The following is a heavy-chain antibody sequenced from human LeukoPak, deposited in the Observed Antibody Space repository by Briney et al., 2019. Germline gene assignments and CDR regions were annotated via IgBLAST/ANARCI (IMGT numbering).Heavy chain of an antibody. CDR1: GYTLTELS. Sequence: GASVKVSCKVSGYTLTELSMHWVRQAPGKGLEWMGGFDPEDGETIYAQKFQGRVTMTEDTSTDTAYMELSSLRSEDTAVYYCATDNLERIAAAGYYFDYWGQGTLVTVSS. D-gene: IGHD6-13*01. CDR3: ATDNLERIAAAGYYFDY. J-gene: IGHJ4*02. CDR2: FDPEDGET. V-gene: IGHV1-24*01.